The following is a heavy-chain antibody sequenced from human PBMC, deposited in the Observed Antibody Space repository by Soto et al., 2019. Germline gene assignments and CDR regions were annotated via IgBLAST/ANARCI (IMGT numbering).Heavy chain of an antibody. Sequence: SETLSLTCTVSGESINTRTYFWSWIRQSPGKGLEYLGYVYYSGDTNYNPSLKSRLSMSVDKSRNHFSLRLSSVTAADTAIYYCVRGYENYLLLNSTQQRTLFDPWGQGTFVIVSS. CDR1: GESINTRTYF. CDR3: VRGYENYLLLNSTQQRTLFDP. J-gene: IGHJ5*01. CDR2: VYYSGDT. V-gene: IGHV4-61*05. D-gene: IGHD2-15*01.